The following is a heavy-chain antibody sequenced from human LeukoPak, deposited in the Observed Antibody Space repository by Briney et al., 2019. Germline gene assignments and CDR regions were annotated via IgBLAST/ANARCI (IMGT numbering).Heavy chain of an antibody. CDR3: AKYFASGSYYKLPH. D-gene: IGHD3-10*01. V-gene: IGHV3-23*01. J-gene: IGHJ1*01. CDR1: GFTFSSYA. Sequence: GGSLRLSCAASGFTFSSYAMSWVRQAPGKGLEWVSTISGSGAYTYYADSVKGRFTISRGNSKNTLYLQMNSLRAEDTAVYYCAKYFASGSYYKLPHWGQGTLVTVSS. CDR2: ISGSGAYT.